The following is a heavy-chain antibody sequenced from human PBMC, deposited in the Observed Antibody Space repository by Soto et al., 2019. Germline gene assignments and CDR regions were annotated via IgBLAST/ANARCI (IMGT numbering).Heavy chain of an antibody. CDR2: IYPSGAA. Sequence: QLQLQESGSGLVKPLQTLSLTCGISGDSNSSRGYTWTWIRQPPGKGLEWIGYIYPSGAAYYNPSLKSRVTISLETSKNRFSLNVKSATAADTAVYYCARAVFSSILYIDFWGQGTTVTVSS. CDR3: ARAVFSSILYIDF. V-gene: IGHV4-30-2*01. CDR1: GDSNSSRGYT. J-gene: IGHJ6*03. D-gene: IGHD3-10*01.